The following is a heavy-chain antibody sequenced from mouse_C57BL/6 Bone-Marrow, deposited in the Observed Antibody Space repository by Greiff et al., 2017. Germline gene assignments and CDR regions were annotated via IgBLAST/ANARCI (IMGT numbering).Heavy chain of an antibody. CDR1: GYTFTDYY. CDR2: INPYNGGT. CDR3: AREGYDYDGSY. D-gene: IGHD2-4*01. Sequence: EVQLQQSGPVLVKPGASVKMSCKASGYTFTDYYMNWVKQSHGKSLEWIGVINPYNGGTSYNQKFKGKATLTVDKSSSTAYMELNSLTSEDSAVYYCAREGYDYDGSYWGQGTTLTVSS. V-gene: IGHV1-19*01. J-gene: IGHJ2*01.